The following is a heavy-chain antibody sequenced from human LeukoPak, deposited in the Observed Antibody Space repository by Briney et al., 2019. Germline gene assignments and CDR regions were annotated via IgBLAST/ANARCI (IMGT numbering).Heavy chain of an antibody. D-gene: IGHD1-1*01. CDR1: GYTFTGYY. CDR2: INPNSGGK. Sequence: ASGKVAWKAAGYTFTGYYIHWVRQAPGQGLEWMGWINPNSGGKNYAQKFQGRVTMTRDTSISTAYMELSRLRSDDTAVYYCARDLGSGWNPIDYWGQGTLVTVSS. V-gene: IGHV1-2*02. CDR3: ARDLGSGWNPIDY. J-gene: IGHJ4*02.